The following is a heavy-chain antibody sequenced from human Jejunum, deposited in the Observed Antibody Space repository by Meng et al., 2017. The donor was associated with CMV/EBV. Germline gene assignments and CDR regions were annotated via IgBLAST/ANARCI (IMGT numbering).Heavy chain of an antibody. D-gene: IGHD2-2*01. J-gene: IGHJ4*02. CDR1: FTSYP. CDR3: ASGFCGSTTCYREFDY. CDR2: ISTHSTYI. Sequence: FTSYPMSWVRQVPGKGLEWVSSISTHSTYISYADSVKGRFTISRDNAKNSLYLQVDSLRAEDTAVYYCASGFCGSTTCYREFDYWGQGTLVTVSS. V-gene: IGHV3-21*01.